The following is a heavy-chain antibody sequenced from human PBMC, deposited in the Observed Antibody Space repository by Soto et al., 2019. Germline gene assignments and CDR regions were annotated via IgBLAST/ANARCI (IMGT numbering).Heavy chain of an antibody. D-gene: IGHD1-26*01. J-gene: IGHJ6*02. CDR1: GYSISSGYY. V-gene: IGHV4-38-2*01. CDR3: ARSSGSYYYYYGMDV. CDR2: IYHSGST. Sequence: PSETLSLTCAVSGYSISSGYYWGCIRQPPGKGLEWIGSIYHSGSTYYNPSLKSRVTISVDTSKNQFSLKLSSVTAADTAVYYCARSSGSYYYYYGMDVWGQGTTVTVSS.